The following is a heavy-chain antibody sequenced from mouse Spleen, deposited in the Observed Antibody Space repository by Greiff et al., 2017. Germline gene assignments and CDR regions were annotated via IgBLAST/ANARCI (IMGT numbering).Heavy chain of an antibody. D-gene: IGHD1-1*01. Sequence: EVKLMESGAGLVQPGGSRKLSCAASGFTFTSYGMHWVRQAPEQGLEWVAYISSGSSTTYYDDTVKGRSTISRDNSTNTLFLQITSLMSEDTAVYYCARSPVYYGSSYADYWGQGTSVTVSS. CDR3: ARSPVYYGSSYADY. CDR1: GFTFTSYG. CDR2: ISSGSSTT. J-gene: IGHJ4*01. V-gene: IGHV5-17*02.